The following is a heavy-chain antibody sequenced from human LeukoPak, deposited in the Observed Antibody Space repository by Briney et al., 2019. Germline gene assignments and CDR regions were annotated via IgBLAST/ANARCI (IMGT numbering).Heavy chain of an antibody. CDR2: ISSSSSYT. CDR1: GFTFSDYY. Sequence: GGSLRLSCAASGFTFSDYYMSWIRQAPGKGLEWVSYISSSSSYTNYADSVKGRFTISRDNAKNSLYLQMNSLRAEDTAVYYCARGPLWFGELFDYWGQGTLVTVSS. CDR3: ARGPLWFGELFDY. V-gene: IGHV3-11*06. J-gene: IGHJ4*02. D-gene: IGHD3-10*01.